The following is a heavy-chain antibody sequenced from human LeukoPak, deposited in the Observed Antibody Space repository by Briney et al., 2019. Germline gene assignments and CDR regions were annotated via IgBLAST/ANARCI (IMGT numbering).Heavy chain of an antibody. CDR2: IYYSGST. V-gene: IGHV4-31*03. Sequence: PSETLSLTCTVSGGSISSGGYYWSWIRPHPGKGLEGIGYIYYSGSTYYNPSLKSRVTISVDTSKNQFSLKLSSVTAADTAVYYCARVSGADRGETLFDDGGQGTLVTVYS. D-gene: IGHD3-10*01. CDR1: GGSISSGGYY. CDR3: ARVSGADRGETLFDD. J-gene: IGHJ4*02.